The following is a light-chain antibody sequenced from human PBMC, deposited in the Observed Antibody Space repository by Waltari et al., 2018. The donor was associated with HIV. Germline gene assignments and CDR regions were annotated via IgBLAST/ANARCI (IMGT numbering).Light chain of an antibody. CDR1: QSVANNY. V-gene: IGKV3-20*01. CDR2: GVS. CDR3: QQYGSSPS. J-gene: IGKJ4*01. Sequence: EIVLTQSPGTLSLSPGERATLSCRASQSVANNYLAWYQQRPGQAPRLLMFGVSTRATGIPDRFSGRGSGTDFTLTISRLEPEDFAVFYCQQYGSSPSFGGGTKVEVK.